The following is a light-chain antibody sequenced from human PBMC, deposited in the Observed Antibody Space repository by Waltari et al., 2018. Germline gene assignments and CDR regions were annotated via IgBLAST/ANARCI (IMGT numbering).Light chain of an antibody. J-gene: IGLJ2*01. CDR3: HSRDASGVGGA. Sequence: TQDPAVSVALVQTVSLPCQGDSLRTYYASWYQQRPGQAPVLVMYDNDSRPSGVPDRFSASSSDNTASLTITGAQAEDEAYYYCHSRDASGVGGAFGGGTKLTVL. CDR1: SLRTYY. V-gene: IGLV3-19*01. CDR2: DND.